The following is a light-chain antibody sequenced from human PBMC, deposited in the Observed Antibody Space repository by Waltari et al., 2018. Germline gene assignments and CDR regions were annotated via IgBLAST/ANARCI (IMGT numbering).Light chain of an antibody. CDR2: EVT. CDR1: SSDVGSYTI. J-gene: IGLJ3*02. Sequence: QSALTQAASVSGSPGQSITISCTGTSSDVGSYTIFSWYQQHPGKAPKLIISEVTKRPSGVSNRFSGSKSGNTASLTISGLQAEDEADYFCSSYGSINTWLFGGGTKLTVL. CDR3: SSYGSINTWL. V-gene: IGLV2-23*02.